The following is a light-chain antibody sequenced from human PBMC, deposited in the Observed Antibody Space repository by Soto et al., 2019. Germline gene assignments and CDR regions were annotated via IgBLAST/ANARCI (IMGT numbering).Light chain of an antibody. Sequence: DIQMTQSPSSLSASVGDRVTITCRASQSISSYLNWYQQKPGKAPKLLIYAASNLQSGVPSRFSGSGSGTDSTLTISSLQPEDFATYYCQQCYSTPPSFDQGTKLETK. CDR1: QSISSY. V-gene: IGKV1-39*01. CDR3: QQCYSTPPS. J-gene: IGKJ2*01. CDR2: AAS.